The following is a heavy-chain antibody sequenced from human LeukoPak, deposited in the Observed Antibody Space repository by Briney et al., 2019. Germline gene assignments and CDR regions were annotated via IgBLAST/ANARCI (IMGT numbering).Heavy chain of an antibody. CDR2: IRHDGTNK. CDR1: GFTFSSYG. J-gene: IGHJ4*02. CDR3: ARGPETTGDYFDY. Sequence: GGSLRLSCAASGFTFSSYGIHWVRQAPGKGLEWVAFIRHDGTNKYYADSVKGRFTVSRDNSKNTLYLQMNSLTSEDTAVYYCARGPETTGDYFDYWGQGTLVTVSS. V-gene: IGHV3-30*02. D-gene: IGHD4-17*01.